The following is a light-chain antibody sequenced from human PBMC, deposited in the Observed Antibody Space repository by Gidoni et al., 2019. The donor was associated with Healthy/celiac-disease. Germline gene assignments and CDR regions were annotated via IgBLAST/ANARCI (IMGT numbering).Light chain of an antibody. Sequence: QSALTQPRSVSGSPGQSVTISCTGTSSDVGGYNYVSWYQQPPGKAPKLMIYDVSRPSGVPDRFSGSKSGNTASLTISGLQAEDEADYYCCSYAGSYTPVVFGGGTKLTVL. CDR2: DVS. CDR3: CSYAGSYTPVV. CDR1: SSDVGGYNY. J-gene: IGLJ2*01. V-gene: IGLV2-11*01.